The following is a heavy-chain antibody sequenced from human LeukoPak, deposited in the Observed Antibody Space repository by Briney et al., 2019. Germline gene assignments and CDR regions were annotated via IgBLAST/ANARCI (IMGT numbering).Heavy chain of an antibody. J-gene: IGHJ1*01. CDR2: IYPGDSDT. D-gene: IGHD1-26*01. CDR3: ARHGARWFNAEYFQH. Sequence: GESLKISCKGSGYSFTSYWIGWVRQMPGKVLELMGIIYPGDSDTRYSPSYQGQVTISADKSISTAYLQWSSLKASDTAMYYCARHGARWFNAEYFQHWGQGTLVTVSS. CDR1: GYSFTSYW. V-gene: IGHV5-51*01.